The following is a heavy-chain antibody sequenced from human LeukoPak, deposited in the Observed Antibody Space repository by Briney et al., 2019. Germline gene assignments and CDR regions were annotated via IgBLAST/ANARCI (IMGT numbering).Heavy chain of an antibody. J-gene: IGHJ3*02. CDR1: GGSISSYF. D-gene: IGHD6-19*01. Sequence: SETLSLTCTVSGGSISSYFWSWIRQPPGKGLEWIRYIYYSGSTNYNPSLKSRVTISVDTSKNQFSLKLSSVTAADTAVYYCAREDSSGRHDAFDIWGQGTMVTVSS. CDR2: IYYSGST. V-gene: IGHV4-59*01. CDR3: AREDSSGRHDAFDI.